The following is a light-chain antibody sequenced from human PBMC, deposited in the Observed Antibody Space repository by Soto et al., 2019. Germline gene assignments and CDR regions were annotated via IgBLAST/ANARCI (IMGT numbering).Light chain of an antibody. Sequence: DIQMTQSPSSLSASVGDRVTITCRASQSISSWLAWYQQKPGKAPKLLIYKASTLKSGVPSRFSGSGSGTEFTLTISSLQPDDFATYYCQHYTSYSEAFGQGTKVDI. V-gene: IGKV1-5*03. CDR3: QHYTSYSEA. J-gene: IGKJ1*01. CDR2: KAS. CDR1: QSISSW.